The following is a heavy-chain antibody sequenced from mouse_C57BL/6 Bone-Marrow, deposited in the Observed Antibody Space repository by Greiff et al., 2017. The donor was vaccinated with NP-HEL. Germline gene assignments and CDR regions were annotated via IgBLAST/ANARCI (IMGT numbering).Heavy chain of an antibody. Sequence: VQLQQPGAELVKPGASVKLSCKASGYTFTSYWMHWVKQRPGQGLEWIGMIHPNSGSTNYNEKFKSKATLTVDKSSSTAYMQLSSLTSEDSAVYCCARGYYGYDWFAYWGQGTLVTVSA. CDR2: IHPNSGST. D-gene: IGHD2-2*01. J-gene: IGHJ3*01. CDR1: GYTFTSYW. V-gene: IGHV1-64*01. CDR3: ARGYYGYDWFAY.